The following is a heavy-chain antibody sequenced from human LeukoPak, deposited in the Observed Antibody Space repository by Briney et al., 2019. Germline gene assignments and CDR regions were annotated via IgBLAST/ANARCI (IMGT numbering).Heavy chain of an antibody. CDR2: IKPDGSEK. CDR3: ARRGRPDY. D-gene: IGHD6-6*01. J-gene: IGHJ4*02. Sequence: GGSLKLFCAASGFTFNDYWMSWVRQAPGKGLEWVANIKPDGSEKYYVDSVKGRFTISRDNARNSLYLQMNSLRAEDTAVYYCARRGRPDYWGQGTLVTVSS. CDR1: GFTFNDYW. V-gene: IGHV3-7*01.